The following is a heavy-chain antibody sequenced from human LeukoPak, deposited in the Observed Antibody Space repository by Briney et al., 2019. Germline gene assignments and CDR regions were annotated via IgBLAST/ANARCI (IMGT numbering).Heavy chain of an antibody. CDR3: AKESGKFDY. V-gene: IGHV3-43*02. CDR2: IRADGATT. Sequence: QPGGSLRLSCAASGFTFGDYDMHWVRQAPGKGLEWVSLIRADGATTRYTDSVKGRFTISRDNSKDSLYLQMNSLRSEDTAMYYCAKESGKFDYWGQGTLVAVSS. J-gene: IGHJ4*02. CDR1: GFTFGDYD.